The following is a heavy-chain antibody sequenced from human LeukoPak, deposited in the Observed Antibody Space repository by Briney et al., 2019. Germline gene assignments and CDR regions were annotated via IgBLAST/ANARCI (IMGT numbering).Heavy chain of an antibody. V-gene: IGHV3-23*01. D-gene: IGHD3-10*01. CDR1: GFTFSRCA. CDR2: IGGSGGTT. J-gene: IGHJ4*02. CDR3: AKDLSWFGGSLATFGY. Sequence: GGSLRLSCAASGFTFSRCAMSWVRQAPGKGLEWVSSIGGSGGTTYYADSVQGRFTISRDNSKNTLYLQMNSLSAEDTAVYYCAKDLSWFGGSLATFGYWGQGTLATVSS.